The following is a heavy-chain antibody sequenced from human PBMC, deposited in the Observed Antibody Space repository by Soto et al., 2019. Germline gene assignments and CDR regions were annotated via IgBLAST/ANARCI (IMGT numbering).Heavy chain of an antibody. D-gene: IGHD6-13*01. J-gene: IGHJ4*02. CDR3: ARSPTMYSSSWYGGVDY. V-gene: IGHV3-30-3*01. Sequence: QVQLVESGGGVVQPGRSLRLSCAASGFTFSSYAMHWVRQAPGKGLEWVAVISYEGSNKYYADSVKGRFTISRDNSKNTLYLQMNSLRAEDTAVYYCARSPTMYSSSWYGGVDYWGQGTLVTVSS. CDR1: GFTFSSYA. CDR2: ISYEGSNK.